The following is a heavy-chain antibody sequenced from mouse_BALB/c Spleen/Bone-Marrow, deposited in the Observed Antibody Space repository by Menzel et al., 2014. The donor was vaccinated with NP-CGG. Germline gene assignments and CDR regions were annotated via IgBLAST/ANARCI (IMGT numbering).Heavy chain of an antibody. CDR2: ILPGSGST. Sequence: QVQLQQSGAELMKPGASVKISCKATGYTFSSYWIEWVKQRPGHGLEWIGEILPGSGSTNYNEKFKGKATFTADTSSNTAYMQLSSLTSEDTAVYYCARGYYDYVYAMDYWGQGTSVTVSS. CDR3: ARGYYDYVYAMDY. V-gene: IGHV1-9*01. CDR1: GYTFSSYW. D-gene: IGHD2-4*01. J-gene: IGHJ4*01.